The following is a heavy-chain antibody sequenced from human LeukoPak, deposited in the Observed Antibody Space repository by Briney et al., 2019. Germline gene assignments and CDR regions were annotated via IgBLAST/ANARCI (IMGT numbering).Heavy chain of an antibody. CDR3: ARDRAQYCSSTSCYFD. Sequence: SVKVSCKASGGTFSSYAISWVRQAPGRGLEWMGRIIPILGIANYAQKFQGRVTITADKSTSTAYMELSSLRSEDTAVYYCARDRAQYCSSTSCYFDWGHGTLVTVSS. CDR2: IIPILGIA. J-gene: IGHJ4*01. D-gene: IGHD2-2*01. V-gene: IGHV1-69*04. CDR1: GGTFSSYA.